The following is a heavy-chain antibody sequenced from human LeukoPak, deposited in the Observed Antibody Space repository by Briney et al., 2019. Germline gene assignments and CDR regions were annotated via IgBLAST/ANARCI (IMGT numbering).Heavy chain of an antibody. Sequence: GGSLRLSCAASGFTFSSNYMSWVRQAPGKGLEWVSVIYSGGSTYYADSVKGRFTISRDNSKNTLYLQMNSLRAEDTAVYYCARDSSSWRYYYYYGMDVWGQGTTVTVSS. V-gene: IGHV3-66*02. CDR2: IYSGGST. CDR3: ARDSSSWRYYYYYGMDV. CDR1: GFTFSSNY. J-gene: IGHJ6*02. D-gene: IGHD6-13*01.